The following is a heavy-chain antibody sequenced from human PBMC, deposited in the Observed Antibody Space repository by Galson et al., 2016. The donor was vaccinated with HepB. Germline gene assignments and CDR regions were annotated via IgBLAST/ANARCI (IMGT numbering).Heavy chain of an antibody. CDR2: IGNSGTI. D-gene: IGHD3-10*01. V-gene: IGHV3-48*02. J-gene: IGHJ4*02. CDR3: ARDHDDSGSYYAGPFDY. Sequence: SLRLSCAASEFTFSAYSMNWVRQAPGKGLEWISHIGNSGTIYYADSVKGRFTISRDNAKNSLYLQMNSLRDEDTAIYYFARDHDDSGSYYAGPFDYWGQGTLVTVSS. CDR1: EFTFSAYS.